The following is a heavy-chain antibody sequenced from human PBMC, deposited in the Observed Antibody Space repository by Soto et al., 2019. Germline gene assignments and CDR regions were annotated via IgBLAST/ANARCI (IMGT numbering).Heavy chain of an antibody. Sequence: PGVSLRLSCAASGFTFSSYWMHWVRQSPGKGLVWVSRINSDGSSTSYPDCLKGRFTIARDNAKITLYLQMSSQRAEDTAVYYCARDRGAGTGILGYSYMDVLGKGTMVKVSS. CDR3: ARDRGAGTGILGYSYMDV. V-gene: IGHV3-74*01. CDR2: INSDGSST. CDR1: GFTFSSYW. J-gene: IGHJ6*03. D-gene: IGHD1-7*01.